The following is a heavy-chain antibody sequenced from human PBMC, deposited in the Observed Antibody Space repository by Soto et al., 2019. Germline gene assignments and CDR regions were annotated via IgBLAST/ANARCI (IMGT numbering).Heavy chain of an antibody. D-gene: IGHD2-2*01. V-gene: IGHV3-13*01. J-gene: IGHJ6*02. CDR3: AKSSLGYCSSDSCSLGMDV. CDR2: IGTAGDT. CDR1: GFTFSSYD. Sequence: GGSLRLSCAASGFTFSSYDMHWVRQATGKGLEWVSAIGTAGDTYYPDSVKGRFTISRDNSKNTLYLQMNSLRAEDTAVYFCAKSSLGYCSSDSCSLGMDVWGQGTTVTVSS.